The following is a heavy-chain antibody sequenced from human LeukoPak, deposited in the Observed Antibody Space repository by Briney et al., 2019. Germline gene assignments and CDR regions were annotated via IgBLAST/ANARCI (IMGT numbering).Heavy chain of an antibody. J-gene: IGHJ4*02. V-gene: IGHV3-30*02. CDR1: TFSFSNYG. CDR2: IQYDGSDK. CDR3: ARGSDVFTGLFDS. Sequence: GGSLRLSCAASTFSFSNYGMHWVRQVPGKGLEWLAFIQYDGSDKYYADSVKGRFAISRDNSNNIVYLEMTSLRVEDTAIYFCARGSDVFTGLFDSWGQGILVTVSS. D-gene: IGHD3/OR15-3a*01.